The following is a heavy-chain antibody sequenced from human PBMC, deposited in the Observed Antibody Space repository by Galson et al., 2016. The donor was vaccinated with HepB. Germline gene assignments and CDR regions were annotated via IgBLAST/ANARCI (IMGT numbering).Heavy chain of an antibody. J-gene: IGHJ4*02. Sequence: SLRLSCAASGFTFRSYGMHWVRQAPGKGLEWVAFIWHDGSYKTHADSVQGRFTVSRDNSKNMLFLQMFSLGVEDTAVYHCVRHRASRHGPLYYWGQGSLVTVSS. CDR2: IWHDGSYK. D-gene: IGHD2/OR15-2a*01. V-gene: IGHV3-33*01. CDR1: GFTFRSYG. CDR3: VRHRASRHGPLYY.